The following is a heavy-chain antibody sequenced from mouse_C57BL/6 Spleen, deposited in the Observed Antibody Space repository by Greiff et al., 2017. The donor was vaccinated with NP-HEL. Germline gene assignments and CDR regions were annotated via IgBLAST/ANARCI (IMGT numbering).Heavy chain of an antibody. D-gene: IGHD1-1*01. CDR1: GYTFTSDG. CDR3: ASITTVVASRCYFGY. Sequence: QVQLQQSGAELARPGASVKLSCKASGYTFTSDGISWVKQRTGQGLEWIGEIYPRSGKTNYNEKFKGKATLTADKSSSKAYRELRSLRSADAAASFFASITTVVASRCYFGYWGRGTTLTVSS. CDR2: IYPRSGKT. J-gene: IGHJ2*01. V-gene: IGHV1-81*01.